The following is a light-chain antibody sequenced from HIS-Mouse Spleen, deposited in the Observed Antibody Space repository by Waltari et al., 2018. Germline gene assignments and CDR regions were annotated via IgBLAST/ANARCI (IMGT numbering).Light chain of an antibody. CDR1: ESPKKY. CDR2: EDS. Sequence: YELTQPPPVSVSPGQTPRITRSGYESPKKYADSYQQKSGQAPVLVIYEDSKRPSGIPERFSGSSSGTMATLTISGAQVEDEADYYCYSTDSSGNHRVFGGGTKLTVL. J-gene: IGLJ2*01. CDR3: YSTDSSGNHRV. V-gene: IGLV3-10*01.